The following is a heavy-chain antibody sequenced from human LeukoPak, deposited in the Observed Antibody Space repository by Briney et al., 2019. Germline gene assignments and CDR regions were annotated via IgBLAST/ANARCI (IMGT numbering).Heavy chain of an antibody. J-gene: IGHJ3*02. CDR1: GFGLSSYS. CDR3: ARSPSAEDTFHI. CDR2: ISSSSSYI. Sequence: PGGSLGLSCAASGFGLSSYSRNWVRQAPGKGLEWVSSISSSSSYIYYADSVKGRFTISRDNAKNSLYLQMNSLRAEDTAVYSCARSPSAEDTFHIWGQGTMVTVSS. D-gene: IGHD1-26*01. V-gene: IGHV3-21*01.